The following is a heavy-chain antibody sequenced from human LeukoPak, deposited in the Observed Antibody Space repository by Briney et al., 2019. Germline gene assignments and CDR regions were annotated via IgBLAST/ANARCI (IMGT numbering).Heavy chain of an antibody. J-gene: IGHJ3*02. V-gene: IGHV3-33*01. D-gene: IGHD2-21*02. Sequence: GRSLRLSCAASGFTFSSYGMPWVRQAPGKGLEWVAVIWYDGSNKYYADSVKGRFTISRDNSKNTLYLQMNSLRAEDTAVYYYARRGDLDAFDIWGQGTMVTVSS. CDR2: IWYDGSNK. CDR1: GFTFSSYG. CDR3: ARRGDLDAFDI.